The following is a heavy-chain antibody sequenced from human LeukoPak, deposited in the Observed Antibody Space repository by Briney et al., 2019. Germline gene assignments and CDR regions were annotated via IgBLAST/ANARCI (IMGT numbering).Heavy chain of an antibody. D-gene: IGHD5-24*01. CDR1: GFTFSHYY. J-gene: IGHJ4*02. CDR2: ISSSGSTI. V-gene: IGHV3-11*04. Sequence: GGSLRLSCAASGFTFSHYYMSWMRQAPGKGLEWVSYISSSGSTIYYADSVKGRFTISRDNAKHSLYLQMNSLRAEDTAVYYCARVGDGYNSYFDYWGQGTLVTVSS. CDR3: ARVGDGYNSYFDY.